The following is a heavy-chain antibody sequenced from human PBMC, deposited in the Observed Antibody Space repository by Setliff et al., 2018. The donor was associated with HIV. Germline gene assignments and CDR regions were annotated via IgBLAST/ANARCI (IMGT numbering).Heavy chain of an antibody. CDR2: INPSGGEP. Sequence: ASVKVSCKASGHSFTTYFLHWVRQAPGQGLEWMGMINPSGGEPSYAQRFQGRVTMTRDTSTSTAYMELSSLKSEDTAVYYCARDPTGGAARFDYWGQGTLVTVSS. D-gene: IGHD6-6*01. J-gene: IGHJ4*02. V-gene: IGHV1-46*01. CDR3: ARDPTGGAARFDY. CDR1: GHSFTTYF.